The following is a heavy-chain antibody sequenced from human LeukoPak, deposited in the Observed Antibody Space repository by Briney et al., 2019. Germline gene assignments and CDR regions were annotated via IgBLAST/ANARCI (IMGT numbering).Heavy chain of an antibody. CDR1: GYSISSGYY. Sequence: SETLSLTCTVSGYSISSGYYWGWIRQPPGKGLEWIGIIYHSGSTYYNPSLKSRVTISVDTSKNQFSLKLSSVTAADTAVYYCARDRRWFDPWGQGTLVTVSS. CDR2: IYHSGST. J-gene: IGHJ5*02. CDR3: ARDRRWFDP. V-gene: IGHV4-38-2*02.